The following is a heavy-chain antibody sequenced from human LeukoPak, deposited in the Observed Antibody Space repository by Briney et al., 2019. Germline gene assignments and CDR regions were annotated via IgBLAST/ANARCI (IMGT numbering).Heavy chain of an antibody. Sequence: ASVKVSCKASGYIFSNYAIHWVRQAPGQGLEWMGCISAYNGNTNYAQKLQGRVTMTTDTSTSTAYMELRSLRSDDTAVYYCARAVSYYDFWSGYFCWFDPWGQGTLVTVSS. D-gene: IGHD3-3*01. V-gene: IGHV1-18*01. CDR1: GYIFSNYA. J-gene: IGHJ5*02. CDR3: ARAVSYYDFWSGYFCWFDP. CDR2: ISAYNGNT.